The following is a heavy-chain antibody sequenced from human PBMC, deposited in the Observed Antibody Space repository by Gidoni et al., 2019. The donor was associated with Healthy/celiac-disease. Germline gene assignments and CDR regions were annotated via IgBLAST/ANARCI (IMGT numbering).Heavy chain of an antibody. D-gene: IGHD3-10*01. V-gene: IGHV3-43*01. CDR3: AKGGIGFGEVVAPFDY. CDR1: VFTFDAYT. Sequence: EVQLVESGGVVVQPGGYLRLSRSASVFTFDAYTMPWVRQAPGKGLEWVSLISWDGGSTYYADYVKGRFTISRDNSKNSLYLQMNSLRTEDTALYYCAKGGIGFGEVVAPFDYWGQGTLVTVSS. J-gene: IGHJ4*02. CDR2: ISWDGGST.